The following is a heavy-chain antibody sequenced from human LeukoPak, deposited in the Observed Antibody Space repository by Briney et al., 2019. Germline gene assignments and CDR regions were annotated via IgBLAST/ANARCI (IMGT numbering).Heavy chain of an antibody. CDR1: GFSFSDSY. V-gene: IGHV3-11*03. CDR3: AKSGGALDY. CDR2: ISSSSTYT. D-gene: IGHD3-16*01. J-gene: IGHJ4*02. Sequence: PGGSLRLSCAVSGFSFSDSYMSWIRQAPGKGLEWLSYISSSSTYTNYADSVKGRFTISRDDAKNSLYLQMNSLRAEDTAVYYCAKSGGALDYWGQGTLVTASS.